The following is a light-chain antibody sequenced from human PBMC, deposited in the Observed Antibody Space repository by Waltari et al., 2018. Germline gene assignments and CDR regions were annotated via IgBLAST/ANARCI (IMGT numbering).Light chain of an antibody. V-gene: IGLV2-18*02. CDR1: SSDVGSYNR. CDR2: EVS. Sequence: QSALTQPPSVSGSPGQSVTLSCTGTSSDVGSYNRVSWYQQPPRTAPKLMIYEVSNRPSGVPDRFSGSKSGNTAFLTISGLQAEDEANYYCSSYTSSSTPVFGGGTKLTVL. CDR3: SSYTSSSTPV. J-gene: IGLJ2*01.